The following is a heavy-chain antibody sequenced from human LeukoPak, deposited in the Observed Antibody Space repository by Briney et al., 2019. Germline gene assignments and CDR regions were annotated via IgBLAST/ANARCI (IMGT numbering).Heavy chain of an antibody. CDR1: GFTFSSYA. D-gene: IGHD3-22*01. CDR2: ISHDGSNK. V-gene: IGHV3-30*04. CDR3: AREGYDSSGFPDAFDI. J-gene: IGHJ3*02. Sequence: PGGSLRLSCAASGFTFSSYAMHWVRQAPGKGLEWVAVISHDGSNKYYADSVKGRFTISRDNSKNTLYLQMNSLRAEDTAVYYCAREGYDSSGFPDAFDIWGQGTMVTVSS.